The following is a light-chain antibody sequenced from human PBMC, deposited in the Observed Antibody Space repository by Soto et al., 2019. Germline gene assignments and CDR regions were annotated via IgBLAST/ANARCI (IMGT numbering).Light chain of an antibody. Sequence: QSALTQPPSASGSPGQSVTISCTGTSSDIGRFNYVSWYQQHPGKAPKLLLYEVFHRPSGIPDRFSGSKSGHTASLTVSGLXXXXXXXXYCSSYAGSDFLVFGGGTQLTVL. CDR1: SSDIGRFNY. J-gene: IGLJ7*01. CDR2: EVF. CDR3: SSYAGSDFLV. V-gene: IGLV2-8*01.